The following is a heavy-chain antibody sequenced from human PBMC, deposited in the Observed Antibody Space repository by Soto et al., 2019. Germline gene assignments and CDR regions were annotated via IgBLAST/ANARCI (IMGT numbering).Heavy chain of an antibody. V-gene: IGHV4-59*02. CDR2: IYYSGST. CDR3: ARAGSGWYTPNNWFGP. J-gene: IGHJ5*02. Sequence: PSESLYITCTACGGSVSSYYCTWIRQPPGKGLEWIGYIYYSGSTNYSPSLKSRVTISVDTSKSQFSLKLSSVTAADTAVYYCARAGSGWYTPNNWFGPWGQGTLVTVSS. D-gene: IGHD6-19*01. CDR1: GGSVSSYY.